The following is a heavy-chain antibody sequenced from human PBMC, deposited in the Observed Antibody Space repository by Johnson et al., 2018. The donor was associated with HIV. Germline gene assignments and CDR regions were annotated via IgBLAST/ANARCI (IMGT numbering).Heavy chain of an antibody. CDR3: ARSKDCSGGSCPDAFDI. Sequence: QVQLVESGGGVVQPGRSLRLSCAASGFTFSSYGMHWVRQAPGKGLQWLATISYDGSDTYFADSVKRRFTIFRANSKNTVYLQLNSLRAEDTAVYYCARSKDCSGGSCPDAFDIWGQGTMVTVSS. CDR2: ISYDGSDT. D-gene: IGHD2-15*01. V-gene: IGHV3-30*03. CDR1: GFTFSSYG. J-gene: IGHJ3*02.